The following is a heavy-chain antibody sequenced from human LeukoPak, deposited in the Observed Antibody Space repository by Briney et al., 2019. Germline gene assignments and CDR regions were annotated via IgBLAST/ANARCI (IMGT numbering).Heavy chain of an antibody. V-gene: IGHV4-4*02. D-gene: IGHD3-3*01. CDR2: IYHNGGT. Sequence: PSGTLSLTCAVSGGSITSGNWWCWVRQPPGKGRGGLGEIYHNGGTYYNPSLKSRVTIPLDRSKNQFSLELTSATAADTAVYYCARNPVGIITTHPSWFDPGGQGTRVTVSS. CDR1: GGSITSGNW. CDR3: ARNPVGIITTHPSWFDP. J-gene: IGHJ5*02.